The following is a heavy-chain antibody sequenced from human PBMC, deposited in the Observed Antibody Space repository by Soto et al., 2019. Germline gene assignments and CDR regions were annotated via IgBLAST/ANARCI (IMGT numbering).Heavy chain of an antibody. Sequence: EVQLVESGGGLIQPGRCLRLSCAASGFTFGDYPMHWVRQAPGKGLEWVSRISWNSGKIDYVDSLKGRFTISRDNSKNAVYLEMNSLRVEDTALYYCVKEGRTGWFDYWGQGTLVIVSS. D-gene: IGHD6-19*01. V-gene: IGHV3-9*01. CDR1: GFTFGDYP. J-gene: IGHJ4*02. CDR2: ISWNSGKI. CDR3: VKEGRTGWFDY.